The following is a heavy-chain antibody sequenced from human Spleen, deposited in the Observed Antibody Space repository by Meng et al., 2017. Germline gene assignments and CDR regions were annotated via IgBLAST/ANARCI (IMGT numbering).Heavy chain of an antibody. J-gene: IGHJ4*02. V-gene: IGHV3-30*04. CDR3: AKDAVGYGTYYFDY. CDR2: IYYDGTSK. D-gene: IGHD5-12*01. CDR1: GFTISPYT. Sequence: GGSLRLSCAASGFTISPYTMHWVRLAPGKGLEWVAVIYYDGTSKKYADSVEGRFTVSRDSSKNTLYLQMNSLTAEDTAVYYCAKDAVGYGTYYFDYWGQGTLVTVSS.